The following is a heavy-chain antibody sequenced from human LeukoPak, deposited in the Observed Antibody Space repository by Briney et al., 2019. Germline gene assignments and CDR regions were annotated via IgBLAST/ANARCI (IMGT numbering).Heavy chain of an antibody. V-gene: IGHV4-39*07. D-gene: IGHD2-2*02. J-gene: IGHJ4*02. Sequence: SETLSLTCTVSGGSISSSSYYWGWIRQPPGKGPVWNVSIYYTGSTYYNPSLKSRVTISVDTSKNQFSLKVTSVTAADTALYYCASLIWGQYTYDYWGQGTLVTVSS. CDR1: GGSISSSSYY. CDR2: IYYTGST. CDR3: ASLIWGQYTYDY.